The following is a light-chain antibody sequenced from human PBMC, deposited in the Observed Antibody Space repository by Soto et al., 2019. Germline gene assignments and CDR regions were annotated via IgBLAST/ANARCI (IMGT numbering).Light chain of an antibody. CDR3: QQYYNTPRT. CDR1: QSILDRSKNKYY. Sequence: DIVMTQSPDSLAVSLGERATFNCKSSQSILDRSKNKYYLAWYQQKSGQPPKLLIYWASLREPGVPDRFTGSGSGTDFTLTISSLQAEDVAVYYCQQYYNTPRTFGQGTKVEIK. CDR2: WAS. J-gene: IGKJ1*01. V-gene: IGKV4-1*01.